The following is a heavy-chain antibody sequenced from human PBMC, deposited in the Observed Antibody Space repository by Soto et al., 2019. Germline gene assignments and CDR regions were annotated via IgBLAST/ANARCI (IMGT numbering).Heavy chain of an antibody. CDR2: IYPGDSGT. J-gene: IGHJ4*02. CDR1: GYTFTNYW. CDR3: ANSGWTGGMHF. Sequence: GESLKISCKASGYTFTNYWIDWVRQVPGKGLEWMGNIYPGDSGTKYSPSFQGQVTISADRSNSIAYLQWSSLKASDTAMYYCANSGWTGGMHFWGQGPLVTVSS. V-gene: IGHV5-51*01. D-gene: IGHD6-19*01.